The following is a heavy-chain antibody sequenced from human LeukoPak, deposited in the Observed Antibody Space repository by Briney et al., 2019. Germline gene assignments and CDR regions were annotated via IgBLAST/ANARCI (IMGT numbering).Heavy chain of an antibody. CDR2: IYTSGST. D-gene: IGHD3-9*01. Sequence: PSETLSLTXTVSGGSISSYYWSWIWQPAGKGLEWIGRIYTSGSTNHNPSLKSRVTMSVDTSKNQFSLKLSSVTAADTAVYYCARQPDVLRYFDWLSQAFDIWGQGTMVTVSS. CDR1: GGSISSYY. J-gene: IGHJ3*02. V-gene: IGHV4-4*07. CDR3: ARQPDVLRYFDWLSQAFDI.